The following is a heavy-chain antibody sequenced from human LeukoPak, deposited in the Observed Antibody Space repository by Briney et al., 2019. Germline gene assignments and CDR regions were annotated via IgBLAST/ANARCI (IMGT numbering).Heavy chain of an antibody. CDR2: IYYSGST. V-gene: IGHV4-59*01. D-gene: IGHD3-22*01. CDR3: ARGLTYYDSSGYYFDY. Sequence: SETLSLTCTVSGGSISSYYWSWIRQPPGKGLEWIGYIYYSGSTNYNPSLKSRVTISVDTSKNQFSLKLSSVTAADTAVYYCARGLTYYDSSGYYFDYWGQGTLVTVSS. CDR1: GGSISSYY. J-gene: IGHJ4*02.